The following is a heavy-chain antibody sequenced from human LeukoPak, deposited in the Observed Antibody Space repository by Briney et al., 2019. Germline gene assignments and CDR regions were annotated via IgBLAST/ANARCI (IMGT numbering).Heavy chain of an antibody. CDR2: ISSYSTYI. CDR3: ASDYMDV. Sequence: QAGGSLRLSCAASGFTFSSYSMNWVRQAPGKGLECISSISSYSTYIFYGDSVKGRFTVSRDNAKRLLYLQMNSLRVEDTAVYFCASDYMDVWGKGTTVIVSS. CDR1: GFTFSSYS. V-gene: IGHV3-21*01. J-gene: IGHJ6*03.